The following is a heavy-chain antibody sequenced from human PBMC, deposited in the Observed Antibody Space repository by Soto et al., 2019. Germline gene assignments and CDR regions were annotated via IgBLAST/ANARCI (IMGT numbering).Heavy chain of an antibody. Sequence: HPGGSLRLSCAASGFTFSSYAMHWVRQAPGKGLEWVAAISYDGSNKYYADSVKGRFTISRDNSKNTLYLQMNSLRAEDTAVYYCARGGRDYYGSGSYNYFDYWGQGTLVTVSS. CDR2: ISYDGSNK. J-gene: IGHJ4*02. V-gene: IGHV3-30-3*01. CDR1: GFTFSSYA. CDR3: ARGGRDYYGSGSYNYFDY. D-gene: IGHD3-10*01.